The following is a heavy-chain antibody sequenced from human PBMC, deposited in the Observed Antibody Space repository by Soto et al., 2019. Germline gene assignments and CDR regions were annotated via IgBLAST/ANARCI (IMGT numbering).Heavy chain of an antibody. CDR1: GFTFSSYG. Sequence: SGGSLRLSCAASGFTFSSYGMHWVRQAPGKGLEWVAVISYDGSNKYYADSVKGRFTISRDNSKNTLYLQMNSLRAEDTAVYYCAKDPLAMIVVDAYYFDYWGQGTLVTVSS. J-gene: IGHJ4*02. D-gene: IGHD3-22*01. CDR3: AKDPLAMIVVDAYYFDY. CDR2: ISYDGSNK. V-gene: IGHV3-30*18.